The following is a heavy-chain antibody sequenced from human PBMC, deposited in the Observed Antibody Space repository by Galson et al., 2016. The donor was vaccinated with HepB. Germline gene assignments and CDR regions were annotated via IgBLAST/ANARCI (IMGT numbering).Heavy chain of an antibody. Sequence: SVKVSCKASESTFTNYYMHWVRQAPGQGLEWMGIINPSGGSTNYAQKFQGRVTMTRDTSTSTVYMDLTSLESEDTAVYLCARGGTGFSSGWPYWGQGTLVTVSS. J-gene: IGHJ4*02. CDR1: ESTFTNYY. V-gene: IGHV1-46*01. CDR3: ARGGTGFSSGWPY. CDR2: INPSGGST. D-gene: IGHD6-19*01.